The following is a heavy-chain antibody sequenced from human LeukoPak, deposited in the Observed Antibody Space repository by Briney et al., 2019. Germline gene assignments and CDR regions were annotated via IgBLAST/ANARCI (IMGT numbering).Heavy chain of an antibody. CDR3: VRDTYASFDY. D-gene: IGHD2-2*01. V-gene: IGHV3-72*01. Sequence: PGGSLRLSCAASGFTLSDHYMDWVRQAPGKGLEWVGCTRNKANGYTTDYAASVKGRFTISRDDSTNSLYLQMNSLKTEDTAVYICVRDTYASFDYWGQGTLVTVSS. CDR1: GFTLSDHY. J-gene: IGHJ4*02. CDR2: TRNKANGYTT.